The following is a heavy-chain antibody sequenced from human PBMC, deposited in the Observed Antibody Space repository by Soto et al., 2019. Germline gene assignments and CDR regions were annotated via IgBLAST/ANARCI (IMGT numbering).Heavy chain of an antibody. V-gene: IGHV1-2*02. Sequence: QVQLVQSGAEVKKPGASVKVSCKASGYTFTGYFMHWVRQAPGQGLEWMGWINSNSGATKYAQKFQGRVTLSRDTSISTAYMELSGLRSDDTAVYYWARGGGTILAPLPWGQGTLVTVSS. CDR2: INSNSGAT. CDR3: ARGGGTILAPLP. J-gene: IGHJ5*02. D-gene: IGHD3-3*01. CDR1: GYTFTGYF.